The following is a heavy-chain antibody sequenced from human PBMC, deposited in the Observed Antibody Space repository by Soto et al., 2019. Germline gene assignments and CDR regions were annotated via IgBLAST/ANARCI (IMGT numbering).Heavy chain of an antibody. J-gene: IGHJ6*02. CDR2: IDPSDSYT. V-gene: IGHV5-10-1*01. CDR3: ARHYDFWIGYYGMEV. Sequence: SLKISCKGSGYSFTSYWIIWVRQMPGKGLEWMGRIDPSDSYTNYSPSFQGHVTISADKSISTAYLQWSSLKASDTAMYYCARHYDFWIGYYGMEVWGQGSTVTVAS. CDR1: GYSFTSYW. D-gene: IGHD3-3*01.